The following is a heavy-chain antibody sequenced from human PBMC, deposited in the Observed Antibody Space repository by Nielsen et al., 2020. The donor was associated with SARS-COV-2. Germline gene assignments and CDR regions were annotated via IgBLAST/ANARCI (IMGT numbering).Heavy chain of an antibody. V-gene: IGHV1-18*01. CDR2: ISSYNGNT. J-gene: IGHJ4*02. D-gene: IGHD2-8*02. CDR1: GYTFTTYG. CDR3: ARENEGGGVRAVLLEF. Sequence: ASVKVSCKASGYTFTTYGITWVRQAPGQGLEWMGRISSYNGNTKYTQKLQGRLSMTTDTSTSTAFMELRSLRYDDTAVYYCARENEGGGVRAVLLEFWGQGTLVIVSS.